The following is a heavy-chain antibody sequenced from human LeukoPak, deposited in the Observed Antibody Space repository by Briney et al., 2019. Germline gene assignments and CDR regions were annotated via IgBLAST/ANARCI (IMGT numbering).Heavy chain of an antibody. J-gene: IGHJ4*02. V-gene: IGHV3-33*08. Sequence: GGSLRLSCAASGFTFSSYGMHWVRQAPGKGLEWVAVIWYDGSNKYYAGSVKGRFTISRDNSKNTLYLQMNSLRAEDTAVYYCAREQDYGDFVDYWGQGTLVTVSS. CDR3: AREQDYGDFVDY. CDR1: GFTFSSYG. CDR2: IWYDGSNK. D-gene: IGHD4-17*01.